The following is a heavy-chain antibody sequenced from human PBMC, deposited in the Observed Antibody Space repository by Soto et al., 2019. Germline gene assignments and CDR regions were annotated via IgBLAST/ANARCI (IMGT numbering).Heavy chain of an antibody. Sequence: SETLSLTCTVSGRYIRRNWDYWGWIRQPPGKGLEWIGSMYDSGFTYYNPSLKSRVTISVDTSKNQFSLKLSSVTAADTAVYYCARSVFPWGQGTLVTVSS. CDR1: GRYIRRNWDY. J-gene: IGHJ5*02. CDR2: MYDSGFT. V-gene: IGHV4-39*07. CDR3: ARSVFP.